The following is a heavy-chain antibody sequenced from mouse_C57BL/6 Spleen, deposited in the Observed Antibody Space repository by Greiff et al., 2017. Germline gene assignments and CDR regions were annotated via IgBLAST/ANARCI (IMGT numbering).Heavy chain of an antibody. CDR1: GYTFTSYW. CDR2: IHPKSGST. V-gene: IGHV1-64*01. Sequence: QVQLKQPGAELVKPGASVKLSCKASGYTFTSYWMHWVKQRPGQGLEWIGMIHPKSGSTNYNEKFKSKATLTVDKSSSTAYMQLSSLTSEDSAVYDCARRGGDFDYWGQGTTLTVSS. CDR3: ARRGGDFDY. J-gene: IGHJ2*01.